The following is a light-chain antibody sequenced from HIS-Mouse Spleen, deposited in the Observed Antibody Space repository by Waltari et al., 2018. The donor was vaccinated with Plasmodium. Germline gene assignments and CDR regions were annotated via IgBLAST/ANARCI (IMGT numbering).Light chain of an antibody. CDR1: NLGVKY. Sequence: SYELTQPPSVSVSPGQAASTACFGVNLGVKYACCNQQKPDQSPVLFNYQDSKRPSGIPERFSGSNSGNTATLTISGTQAMDEADYYCQAWDSSTGVFGGGTKLTVL. V-gene: IGLV3-1*01. CDR2: QDS. CDR3: QAWDSSTGV. J-gene: IGLJ2*01.